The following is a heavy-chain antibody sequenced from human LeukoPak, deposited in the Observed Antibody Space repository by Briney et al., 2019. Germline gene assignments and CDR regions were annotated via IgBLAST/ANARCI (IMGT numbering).Heavy chain of an antibody. Sequence: SETLSLTCTVSGGSISSYYWSWIRQPAGKGLEWIGCIYTSGSTNYNPSLKSRVTMSVDTSKNQFSLKLSSVTAADTAVYYCARDDSSGYYPYYFDYWGQGTLVTVSS. V-gene: IGHV4-4*07. J-gene: IGHJ4*02. CDR2: IYTSGST. CDR1: GGSISSYY. D-gene: IGHD3-22*01. CDR3: ARDDSSGYYPYYFDY.